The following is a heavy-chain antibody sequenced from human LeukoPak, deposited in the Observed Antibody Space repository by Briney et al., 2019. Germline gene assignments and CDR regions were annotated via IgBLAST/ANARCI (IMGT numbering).Heavy chain of an antibody. Sequence: PGGSLRLSCAASGFTFSSYAMTWVRQAPGKGLEWVSAISASGGSTYYADSVKGRFTISRDNSKNTLYLQMSSLRAEDTAVYYCAKKSSSYYPFDYWGQGTLVTVSS. J-gene: IGHJ4*02. CDR2: ISASGGST. CDR3: AKKSSSYYPFDY. D-gene: IGHD3-22*01. CDR1: GFTFSSYA. V-gene: IGHV3-23*01.